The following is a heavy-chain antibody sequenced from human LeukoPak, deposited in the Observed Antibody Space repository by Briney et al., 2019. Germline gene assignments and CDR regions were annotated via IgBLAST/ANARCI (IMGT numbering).Heavy chain of an antibody. D-gene: IGHD5-12*01. CDR1: GGSISSYY. Sequence: PSETLSLTCTVSGGSISSYYWSWIRQPPGKGLEWIGYIYYSGSTNYNPSLKSRVTISIDTSKNQFSLKLSSVTAADTAVYYCAREGGYGEVGYFQHWGQGTLVTVSS. CDR3: AREGGYGEVGYFQH. CDR2: IYYSGST. J-gene: IGHJ1*01. V-gene: IGHV4-59*08.